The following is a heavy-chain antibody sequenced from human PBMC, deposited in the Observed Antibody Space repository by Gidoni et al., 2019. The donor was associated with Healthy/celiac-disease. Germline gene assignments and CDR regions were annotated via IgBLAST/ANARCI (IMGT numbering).Heavy chain of an antibody. Sequence: QVQLVESGGGVVPPGRSLSLTCAASGFTFSSYAMHWVRQAPGKGLEWVAVISYDGSNKYYADSVKGRFTISRDNSKNTLYLQMNSLRAEDTAVYYCASNSSPYYYYGMDVWGKGTTVTVSS. CDR2: ISYDGSNK. CDR1: GFTFSSYA. D-gene: IGHD6-13*01. V-gene: IGHV3-30-3*01. CDR3: ASNSSPYYYYGMDV. J-gene: IGHJ6*04.